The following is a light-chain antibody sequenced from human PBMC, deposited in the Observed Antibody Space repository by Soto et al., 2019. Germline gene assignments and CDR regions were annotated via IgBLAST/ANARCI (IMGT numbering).Light chain of an antibody. CDR3: SSYTSSRTAV. Sequence: QSVLTQPASVTGSLGQSITISCTGTTSDIGNYDYVAWYRKHPGKAPELLIYEVSKRPSRISDRFSGSKSGNTASLTISGLQAEDEGDYYCSSYTSSRTAVFGGGTKLTVL. V-gene: IGLV2-14*03. J-gene: IGLJ2*01. CDR2: EVS. CDR1: TSDIGNYDY.